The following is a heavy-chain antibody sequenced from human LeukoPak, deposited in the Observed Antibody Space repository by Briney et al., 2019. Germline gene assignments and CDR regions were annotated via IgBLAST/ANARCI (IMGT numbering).Heavy chain of an antibody. J-gene: IGHJ4*02. V-gene: IGHV3-21*01. CDR3: ATKYSGSYSGI. D-gene: IGHD1-26*01. CDR2: ISSSSSYI. Sequence: PGGSLRLSCAASGFTFSSYSMNWVRQAPGKGPEWVSSISSSSSYIYYADSVKGRFAISRDNAKNSLYLQMNSLRAEDTAVYYCATKYSGSYSGIWGQGTLVTVSS. CDR1: GFTFSSYS.